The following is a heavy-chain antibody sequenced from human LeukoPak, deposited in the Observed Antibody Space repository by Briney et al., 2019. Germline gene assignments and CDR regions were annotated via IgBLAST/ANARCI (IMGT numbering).Heavy chain of an antibody. J-gene: IGHJ6*02. V-gene: IGHV4-30-2*01. D-gene: IGHD3-22*01. CDR1: GGSISSGGYS. Sequence: PSETLSLTCAVSGGSISSGGYSWSWIRQPPGKGLEWIGYIYHSGSTYYNPSLKSRVTISVDRSKNQFSLKLSSVTAADTAVYYCARHSGTMSDKGYYTIDVWGQGTTVTVSS. CDR3: ARHSGTMSDKGYYTIDV. CDR2: IYHSGST.